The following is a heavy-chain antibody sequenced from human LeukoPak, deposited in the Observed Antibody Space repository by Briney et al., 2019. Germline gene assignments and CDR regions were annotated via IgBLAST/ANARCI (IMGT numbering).Heavy chain of an antibody. CDR1: GYTLTELS. Sequence: ASVKVSCKVSGYTLTELSMHWVRQAPGKGLEWMGGFDPEDGETIYAQKFQGGVTMTEDTSTDTAYMELSSLRSEDTAVYYCATNLFYSSGWYHWFDPWGQGTLVTVSS. D-gene: IGHD6-19*01. V-gene: IGHV1-24*01. CDR3: ATNLFYSSGWYHWFDP. J-gene: IGHJ5*02. CDR2: FDPEDGET.